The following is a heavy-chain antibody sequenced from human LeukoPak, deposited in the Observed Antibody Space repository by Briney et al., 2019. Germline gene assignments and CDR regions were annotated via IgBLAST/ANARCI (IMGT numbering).Heavy chain of an antibody. CDR3: ARADSSSWENNYYYYYYMDV. CDR2: IYYSGST. Sequence: SETLSLTCTVSGGSISSGDYYWGWIRQRPGKGLEWIGYIYYSGSTYYNPSLKSRVTISVDTSKNQFSLKLSSVTAADTAVYYCARADSSSWENNYYYYYYMDVWGKGTTVTVSS. CDR1: GGSISSGDYY. J-gene: IGHJ6*03. V-gene: IGHV4-30-4*08. D-gene: IGHD6-13*01.